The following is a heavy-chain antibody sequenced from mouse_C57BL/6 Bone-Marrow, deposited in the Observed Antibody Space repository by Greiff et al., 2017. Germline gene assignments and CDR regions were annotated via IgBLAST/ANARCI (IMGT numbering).Heavy chain of an antibody. V-gene: IGHV5-9-1*02. Sequence: EVQLVESGEGLVKPGGSLKLSCAASGFTFSSYAMSWVRQTPEKRLEWVAYISSGGDYIYYADTVKGRFTISRDNARNTLYLQVSSLKSEDTAMYYCTRGPLTTVVATRYFDVWGTGTTVTVSS. CDR2: ISSGGDYI. J-gene: IGHJ1*03. CDR1: GFTFSSYA. CDR3: TRGPLTTVVATRYFDV. D-gene: IGHD1-1*01.